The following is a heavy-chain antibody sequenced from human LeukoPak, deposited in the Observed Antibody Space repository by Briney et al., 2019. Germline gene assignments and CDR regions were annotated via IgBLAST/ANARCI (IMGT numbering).Heavy chain of an antibody. Sequence: GGSLRLSCAASGFTISSYGMHWVRQAPGKGLEWVAFIRYDGSNKYYADSVKGRFTISRDNAKNSLYLQMNSLRAEDTAVYYCAREGSYVRWVDPWGQGTLVTVSS. CDR1: GFTISSYG. CDR3: AREGSYVRWVDP. V-gene: IGHV3-30*02. J-gene: IGHJ5*02. D-gene: IGHD1-26*01. CDR2: IRYDGSNK.